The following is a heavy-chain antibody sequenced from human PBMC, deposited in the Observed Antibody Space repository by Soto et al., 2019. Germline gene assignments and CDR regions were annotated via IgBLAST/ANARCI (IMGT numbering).Heavy chain of an antibody. CDR1: GYTLTELS. CDR2: FDPEDGET. D-gene: IGHD3-3*01. J-gene: IGHJ6*02. Sequence: ASVTVSCKVSGYTLTELSMHWVRQAHGKGLEWLGGFDPEDGETIYAQKFQGRVTMTEDTSTDTAYMELSSLRSEDTAVYYCATTIFGVVITRPYYYYGMDVWGQGTTVTVSS. V-gene: IGHV1-24*01. CDR3: ATTIFGVVITRPYYYYGMDV.